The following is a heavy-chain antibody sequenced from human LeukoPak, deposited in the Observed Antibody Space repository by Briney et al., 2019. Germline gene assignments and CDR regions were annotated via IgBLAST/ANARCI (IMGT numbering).Heavy chain of an antibody. Sequence: GGSLRLSCVASGVTFSSHWMSWGRQAPGKGLEGGADINPDGSDKYYVDSVKGRFTISRDNARNLLYLQMATLRAEDTAVYYCARLKGSTSVFDYWGQGTLVTVSS. D-gene: IGHD2-2*01. CDR2: INPDGSDK. CDR1: GVTFSSHW. CDR3: ARLKGSTSVFDY. J-gene: IGHJ4*02. V-gene: IGHV3-7*03.